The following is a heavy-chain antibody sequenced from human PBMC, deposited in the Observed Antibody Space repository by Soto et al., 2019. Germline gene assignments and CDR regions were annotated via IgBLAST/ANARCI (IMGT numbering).Heavy chain of an antibody. J-gene: IGHJ3*01. CDR1: KFPFSNYV. CDR3: AKDTRDCIKGVCYAPLGAFDV. Sequence: GGSLRLSCAASKFPFSNYVMSWVRQAPGKGLESVSAISGSGDSMYYADSVKGRFTISRDNSRNTLFLQMNSLRAEDTAVYYCAKDTRDCIKGVCYAPLGAFDVWGQGTMVTVSS. D-gene: IGHD2-8*01. CDR2: ISGSGDSM. V-gene: IGHV3-23*01.